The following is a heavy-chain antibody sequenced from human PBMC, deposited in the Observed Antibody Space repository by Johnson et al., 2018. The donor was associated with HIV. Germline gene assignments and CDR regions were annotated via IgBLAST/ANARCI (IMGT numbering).Heavy chain of an antibody. CDR3: AREYYGSGSDAFDI. CDR2: IKQDGSST. D-gene: IGHD3-10*01. V-gene: IGHV3-7*01. CDR1: GFSVSNTY. J-gene: IGHJ3*02. Sequence: VQLVESGGGLVQSGGSLRLSCGASGFSVSNTYMNWVRQAPGTGLEWVANIKQDGSSTSYADSVKGRFTISRDNAKNTLYLQMNSLRAEDTAVYYCAREYYGSGSDAFDIWGQGTMVTVSS.